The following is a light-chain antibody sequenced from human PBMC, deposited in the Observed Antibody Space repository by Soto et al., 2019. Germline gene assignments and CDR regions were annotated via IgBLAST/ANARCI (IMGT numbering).Light chain of an antibody. V-gene: IGKV1-39*01. CDR3: QQTYTTPRT. CDR1: QSISNH. Sequence: DIQMTQSPSSLSASVEDRVIITCRASQSISNHLNWYQQKPGKAPKLLIFAASSLQSGVPSRFSGSRSGPDFTLTISSLLPEDFATYYCQQTYTTPRTFGQGTKVDIK. CDR2: AAS. J-gene: IGKJ1*01.